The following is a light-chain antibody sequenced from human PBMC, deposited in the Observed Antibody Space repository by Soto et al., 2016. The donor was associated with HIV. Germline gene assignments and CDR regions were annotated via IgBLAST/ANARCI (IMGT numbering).Light chain of an antibody. J-gene: IGLJ2*01. Sequence: SYELTQAPSVSVAPGKTATITCEGNNIGSKSVHWYQQNPGRAPVLVISDDSARPSGIPERFSGSNSGNTATLTISRVEAGDEADYYCQVWDSSSDHVVFGGGTKLTVL. V-gene: IGLV3-21*04. CDR1: NIGSKS. CDR3: QVWDSSSDHVV. CDR2: DDS.